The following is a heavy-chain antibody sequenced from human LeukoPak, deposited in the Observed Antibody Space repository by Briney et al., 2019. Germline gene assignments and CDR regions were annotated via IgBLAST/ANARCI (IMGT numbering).Heavy chain of an antibody. J-gene: IGHJ4*02. CDR1: GYTFTGYY. CDR2: INPNSGGT. Sequence: GSLKVSCKASGYTFTGYYMHWVRQAPGQGLEWMGWINPNSGGTNYAQTFQGRVTMTRDTSLSTAYMELSRLRSDDTAVYYCARDIGRYSSYLFDYWGQGSLVTDSS. V-gene: IGHV1-2*02. CDR3: ARDIGRYSSYLFDY. D-gene: IGHD6-13*01.